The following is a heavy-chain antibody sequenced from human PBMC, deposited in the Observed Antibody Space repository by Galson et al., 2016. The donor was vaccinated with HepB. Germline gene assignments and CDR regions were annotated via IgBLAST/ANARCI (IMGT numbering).Heavy chain of an antibody. V-gene: IGHV4-39*01. CDR2: ISADGTT. CDR3: ARLSKAVRGNRNYYYYFMGV. CDR1: YGSVSSSGYY. D-gene: IGHD1/OR15-1a*01. Sequence: SETLSLTCTVSYGSVSSSGYYWGWIRQPLGKGLEWIASISADGTTYSNPSLKSRVTISVDTSTHQFSLTLSSVTAADSAVFYCARLSKAVRGNRNYYYYFMGVWGKGTMVTGSS. J-gene: IGHJ6*03.